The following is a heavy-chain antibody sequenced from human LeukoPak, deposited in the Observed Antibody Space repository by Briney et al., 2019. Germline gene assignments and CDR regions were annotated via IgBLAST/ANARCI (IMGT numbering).Heavy chain of an antibody. Sequence: SDTLSLTCTLSGGSLSGHFWSWFRRPPGKGLENIGYIHSSGSTNYNPSYKSRVTVSLEMYKNQFSFSLNSVAAADTAVYYCARDPGDTDWYNFDFWGQGILVTVSS. V-gene: IGHV4-59*11. J-gene: IGHJ4*02. CDR1: GGSLSGHF. CDR2: IHSSGST. CDR3: ARDPGDTDWYNFDF. D-gene: IGHD3-9*01.